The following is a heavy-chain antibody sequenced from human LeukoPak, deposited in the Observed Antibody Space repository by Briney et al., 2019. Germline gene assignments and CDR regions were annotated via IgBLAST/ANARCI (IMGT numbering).Heavy chain of an antibody. Sequence: PSETLSLTCTVSGGSISSYYWSWIRQPAGKGLEWIGRIYSSGTTKYNPSLKSRVTMSVDTSKNQFSLRLSSVTAADTAVYYCARDDFGDSIDYWGQGTLVTVSS. V-gene: IGHV4-4*07. CDR3: ARDDFGDSIDY. J-gene: IGHJ4*02. CDR1: GGSISSYY. D-gene: IGHD4-17*01. CDR2: IYSSGTT.